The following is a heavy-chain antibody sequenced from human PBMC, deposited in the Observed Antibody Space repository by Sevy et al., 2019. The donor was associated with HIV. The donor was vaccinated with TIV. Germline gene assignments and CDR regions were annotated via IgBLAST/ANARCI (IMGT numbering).Heavy chain of an antibody. CDR2: ISYDGSNK. J-gene: IGHJ5*02. V-gene: IGHV3-30-3*01. Sequence: GGSLRLSCAASGFTFSSYAMHWVRQAPGKGLEWVAVISYDGSNKYYADSVKGRFTISRDNSKNTLYPQMNSLRAEDTAVYYCAREGQLWSFDPWGQGTLVTVSS. CDR1: GFTFSSYA. CDR3: AREGQLWSFDP. D-gene: IGHD5-18*01.